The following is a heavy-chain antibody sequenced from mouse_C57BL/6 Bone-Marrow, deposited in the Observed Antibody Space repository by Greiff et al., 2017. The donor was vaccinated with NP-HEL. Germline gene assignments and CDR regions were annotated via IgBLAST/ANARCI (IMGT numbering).Heavy chain of an antibody. Sequence: EVQLQESGPGLVKPSQSLSLTCSVTGYSITSGYYWNWIRRFPGNKLEWVGSISYDGRNNYSPSLKNRISITRDTSKNQFFLKLNSVTAEDTATYYCARAYGNYLDYGGQGTTLTVSS. V-gene: IGHV3-6*01. CDR3: ARAYGNYLDY. CDR1: GYSITSGYY. CDR2: ISYDGRN. D-gene: IGHD2-10*02. J-gene: IGHJ2*01.